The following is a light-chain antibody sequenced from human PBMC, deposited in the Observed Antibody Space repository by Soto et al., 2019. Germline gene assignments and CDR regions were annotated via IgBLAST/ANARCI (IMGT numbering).Light chain of an antibody. V-gene: IGLV3-21*02. Sequence: SYELTQPPSVSVAPGQTATITCGGTNIGNKNVHWYQQKAGQAPVLVVYEDTDRPSGIPERFSGSNSGNTATLTITRVEAGDEADYYCQVWDSGSDWVFGGGTKLTVL. CDR2: EDT. CDR1: NIGNKN. CDR3: QVWDSGSDWV. J-gene: IGLJ3*02.